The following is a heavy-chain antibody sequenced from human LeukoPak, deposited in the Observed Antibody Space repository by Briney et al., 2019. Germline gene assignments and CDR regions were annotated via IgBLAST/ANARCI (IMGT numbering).Heavy chain of an antibody. J-gene: IGHJ5*02. V-gene: IGHV1-69*05. CDR3: AKVFRERITMVRGVIEDWFDP. D-gene: IGHD3-10*01. Sequence: SVKVSCKASGGTFSSYAISWVRQAPGQGLEWMGGIIPIFGTANYAQKFQGRVTITTDESTSTAYMELSSLRSEDTAVYYCAKVFRERITMVRGVIEDWFDPWGQGTLVTVSS. CDR2: IIPIFGTA. CDR1: GGTFSSYA.